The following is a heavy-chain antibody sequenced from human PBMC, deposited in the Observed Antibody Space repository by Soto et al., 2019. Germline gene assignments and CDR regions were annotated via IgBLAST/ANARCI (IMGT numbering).Heavy chain of an antibody. V-gene: IGHV3-30-3*01. CDR2: ISYDGTNK. D-gene: IGHD7-27*01. Sequence: GSLLPAGSASGFSFSISPMHWVRQAPGKGPEWVALISYDGTNKFYADSVKVRFTISRDNSKSTLYLQVDSLRPEDAAVYYCERDPKTSGGQHWAFNYFDSWGQGTLVTVYS. J-gene: IGHJ4*02. CDR1: GFSFSISP. CDR3: ERDPKTSGGQHWAFNYFDS.